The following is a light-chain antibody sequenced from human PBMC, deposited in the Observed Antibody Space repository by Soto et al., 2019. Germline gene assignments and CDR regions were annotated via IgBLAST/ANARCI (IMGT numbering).Light chain of an antibody. CDR2: EVT. Sequence: QSVLTQPASVSGSPGQSITISCTGTSNDVGGYNYVSWYQQHPGKVPKLMIYEVTNRPSGVPDRFSGSRSGNTASLTISGLQAEDDADYYCSSFTTSDTWVLGGGTKVTVL. V-gene: IGLV2-14*03. CDR3: SSFTTSDTWV. J-gene: IGLJ3*02. CDR1: SNDVGGYNY.